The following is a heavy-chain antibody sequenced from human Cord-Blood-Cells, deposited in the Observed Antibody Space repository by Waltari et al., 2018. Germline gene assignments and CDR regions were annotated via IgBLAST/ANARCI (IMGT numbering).Heavy chain of an antibody. CDR2: IYHSGST. V-gene: IGHV4-38-2*01. CDR3: AGFWSGYFDY. D-gene: IGHD3-3*01. Sequence: QVQLQESGPGLVKPSETLSLTCDVSGYSLRSGYYWGWIRQPPGKGLEWIGSIYHSGSTYYNPSLKSRVTISVDTSKNQFSLKLSSVTAADTAVYYCAGFWSGYFDYWGQGTLVTVSS. CDR1: GYSLRSGYY. J-gene: IGHJ4*02.